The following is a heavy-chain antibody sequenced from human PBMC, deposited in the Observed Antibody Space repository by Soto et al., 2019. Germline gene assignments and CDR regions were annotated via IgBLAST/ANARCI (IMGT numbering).Heavy chain of an antibody. CDR3: ARDVGAAAIHNWFDP. V-gene: IGHV1-46*03. J-gene: IGHJ5*02. CDR1: GYTFTSYY. CDR2: INPSGGST. D-gene: IGHD6-13*01. Sequence: PSVKVSCKASGYTFTSYYMHWVRQAPGQGLEWMGIINPSGGSTSYAQKFQGRVTMTRDTSTSTVYMELSSLRSEDTAVYYCARDVGAAAIHNWFDPWGQGTLVTVSS.